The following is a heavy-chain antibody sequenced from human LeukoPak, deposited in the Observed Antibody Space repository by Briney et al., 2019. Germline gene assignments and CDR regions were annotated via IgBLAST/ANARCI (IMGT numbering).Heavy chain of an antibody. J-gene: IGHJ4*02. Sequence: PSETLSLTCSVSGGSITITNYWTWVRQPPGKGLEWIGEVNLQDSTNYNPSLMGRVAISVDTSENHISLQLTSVTAADTAVYYCAREGGPYRPLDYSGQGTLVTVSS. CDR1: GGSITITNY. V-gene: IGHV4-4*02. CDR2: VNLQDST. CDR3: AREGGPYRPLDY.